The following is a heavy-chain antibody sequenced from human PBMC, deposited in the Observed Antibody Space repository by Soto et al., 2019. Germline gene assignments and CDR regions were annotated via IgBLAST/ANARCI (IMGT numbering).Heavy chain of an antibody. J-gene: IGHJ4*02. CDR1: GFTFSSHV. CDR2: ISANGGST. CDR3: AKGHDSTYWEGY. V-gene: IGHV3-23*01. D-gene: IGHD2-8*02. Sequence: EVQVLESGGGLIQHGGSLRLSCIGSGFTFSSHVMTWVRQAPGKGLERVSSISANGGSTYYAESVMGRFTISRDNSRNTLSLQMRSLRAEDTAVYHCAKGHDSTYWEGYWGQGTLVTVSS.